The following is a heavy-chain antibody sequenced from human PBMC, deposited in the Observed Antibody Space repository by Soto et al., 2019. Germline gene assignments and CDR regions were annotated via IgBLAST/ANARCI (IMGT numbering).Heavy chain of an antibody. CDR3: ARGRYGDY. CDR1: GYAFTTYG. J-gene: IGHJ4*02. Sequence: QVHLVQSGAEVKKPGASVKVSCKGCGYAFTTYGITWVRQAPGQGLEWMGWIGARNGNTNYAQKLQGRVTVTRDTSTSTAYMELRSLISDDTAVYYCARGRYGDYWGQGALVTVSS. CDR2: IGARNGNT. V-gene: IGHV1-18*01. D-gene: IGHD1-1*01.